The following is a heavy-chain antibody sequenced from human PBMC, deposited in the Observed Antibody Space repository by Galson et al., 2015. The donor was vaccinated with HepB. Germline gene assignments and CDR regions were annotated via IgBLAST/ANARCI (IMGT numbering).Heavy chain of an antibody. D-gene: IGHD3-10*01. V-gene: IGHV3-23*01. Sequence: SLRLSCAASGFTFSSYAMSWVRQAPGKGLEWVSAISGSGGSTYYADSVKGRFTISRDNSKNTLYLQMNSLRAEDTAVYYCSSYGSGSLFDYWGQGTLVTVSS. CDR3: SSYGSGSLFDY. CDR2: ISGSGGST. J-gene: IGHJ4*02. CDR1: GFTFSSYA.